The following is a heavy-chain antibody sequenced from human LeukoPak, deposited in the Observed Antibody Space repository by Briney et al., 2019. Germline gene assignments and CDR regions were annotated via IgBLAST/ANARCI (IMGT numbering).Heavy chain of an antibody. CDR1: GYSISSGYY. D-gene: IGHD6-13*01. CDR2: IYHSGST. Sequence: SETLSLTCTVSGYSISSGYYWGWIRQPPGKGLEWIGSIYHSGSTYYNPSLKSRVTISVDTSKNQFSLKLSSVTAADTAVYYCAREVMGYAPGNDWGQGTLVTVPS. CDR3: AREVMGYAPGND. V-gene: IGHV4-38-2*02. J-gene: IGHJ4*02.